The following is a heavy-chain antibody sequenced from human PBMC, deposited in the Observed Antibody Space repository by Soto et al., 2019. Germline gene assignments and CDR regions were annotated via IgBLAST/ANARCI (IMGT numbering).Heavy chain of an antibody. D-gene: IGHD1-1*01. V-gene: IGHV4-39*01. CDR1: GGSISSRSYY. Sequence: PSETLSLTCTVSGGSISSRSYYWGWIRQPPGKGLEWIGSIYYSGSTYYTPSLKSRVTISVDTSKNQFSLKVNSVSAADTAVYPCARHSRVERRLDWFGPWGQGTLVTVSS. CDR2: IYYSGST. CDR3: ARHSRVERRLDWFGP. J-gene: IGHJ5*02.